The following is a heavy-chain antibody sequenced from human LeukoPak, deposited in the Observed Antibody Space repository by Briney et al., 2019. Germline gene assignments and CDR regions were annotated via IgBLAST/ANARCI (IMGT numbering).Heavy chain of an antibody. CDR3: TIESPNYGDYVFAFDI. D-gene: IGHD4-17*01. CDR1: GFTFSGSA. V-gene: IGHV3-73*01. Sequence: GGSLKLSCAASGFTFSGSAMHWVSQASGKGLEWVGRIRSKANSYATAYAASVKGRLTISRDDSKNTLYLQMNSLKTEDTAVYYCTIESPNYGDYVFAFDIWGQGTMVTVSS. CDR2: IRSKANSYAT. J-gene: IGHJ3*02.